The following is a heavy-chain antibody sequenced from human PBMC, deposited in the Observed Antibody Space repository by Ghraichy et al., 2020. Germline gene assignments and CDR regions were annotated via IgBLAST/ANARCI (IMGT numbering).Heavy chain of an antibody. CDR2: INPNSGGT. CDR1: GYTFTGYY. CDR3: ARDVGGYYYGSGSYGVWFDP. D-gene: IGHD3-10*01. V-gene: IGHV1-2*02. Sequence: ASVKVSCKASGYTFTGYYMHWVRQAPGQGLEWMGWINPNSGGTNYAQKFQGRVTMTRDTSISTAYMELSRLRSDDTAVYYCARDVGGYYYGSGSYGVWFDPWGQGTLVTVSS. J-gene: IGHJ5*02.